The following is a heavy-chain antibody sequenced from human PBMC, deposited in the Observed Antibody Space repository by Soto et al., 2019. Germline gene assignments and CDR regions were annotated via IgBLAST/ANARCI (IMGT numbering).Heavy chain of an antibody. CDR3: ARGRLGYCSGGSCHYYYYYMDV. V-gene: IGHV4-34*01. Sequence: PSETLSLTCAVYGGSFSGYYWSWIRQPPGKGLEWIGEINHSGSTNYNPSLKSRVTISVDTSKNQFSLKLSSVTAADTAVYYCARGRLGYCSGGSCHYYYYYMDVWGKGTTVT. D-gene: IGHD2-15*01. J-gene: IGHJ6*03. CDR2: INHSGST. CDR1: GGSFSGYY.